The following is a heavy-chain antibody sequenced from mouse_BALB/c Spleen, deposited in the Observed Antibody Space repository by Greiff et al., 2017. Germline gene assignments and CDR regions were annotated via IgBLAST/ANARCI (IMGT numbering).Heavy chain of an antibody. D-gene: IGHD2-14*01. J-gene: IGHJ3*01. CDR2: ISSGGSYT. CDR3: ARDNYRYDGAWFAY. CDR1: GFTFSSYA. Sequence: DVMLVESGGGLVKPGGSLKLSCAASGFTFSSYAMSWVRQSPEKRLEWVAEISSGGSYTYYPDTVTGRFTISRDNAKNTLYLEMSSLRSEDTAMYYCARDNYRYDGAWFAYWGQGTLVTVSA. V-gene: IGHV5-9-4*01.